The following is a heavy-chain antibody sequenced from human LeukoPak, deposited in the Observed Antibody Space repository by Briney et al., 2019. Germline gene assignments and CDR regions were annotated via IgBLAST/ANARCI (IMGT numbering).Heavy chain of an antibody. V-gene: IGHV4-59*12. CDR1: GGSISSYY. D-gene: IGHD3-10*01. J-gene: IGHJ5*02. CDR2: IYYSGST. Sequence: SETLSLTCTVSGGSISSYYWSWIRQPPGKGLEWIGYIYYSGSTNYNPSLKSRVTISIDTSKNQFSLKLSSVTAADTAVYYCARDVSYYGSGSYWWFDPWGQGTLVTVSS. CDR3: ARDVSYYGSGSYWWFDP.